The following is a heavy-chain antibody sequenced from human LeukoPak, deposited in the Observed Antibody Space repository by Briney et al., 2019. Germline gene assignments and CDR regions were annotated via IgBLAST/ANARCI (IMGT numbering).Heavy chain of an antibody. D-gene: IGHD2-2*01. CDR2: INSDGSST. CDR1: GFTFSSYW. CDR3: AKVLGVVVPAAMVSDY. V-gene: IGHV3-74*01. Sequence: PGGSLRLSCAASGFTFSSYWMHWVRQAPGKGLAWVSRINSDGSSTIYADSVKDRFTISRDNAKNTLYLQMNSLRAEDTAVYYCAKVLGVVVPAAMVSDYWGQGTLVTVSS. J-gene: IGHJ4*02.